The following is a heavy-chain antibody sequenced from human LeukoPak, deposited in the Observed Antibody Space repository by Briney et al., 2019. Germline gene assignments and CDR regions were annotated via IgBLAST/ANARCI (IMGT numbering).Heavy chain of an antibody. CDR1: GFIYSNAW. Sequence: PGGSLRLSCAASGFIYSNAWMSWVRQAPGKGLEWVGRIKTKIDGLTTDYAAPVKGRFTISRDDSKNTLYLQMNSLKTEDTAVYYCTTGITMVRGVIHLIDYWGQGTLVTVSS. CDR3: TTGITMVRGVIHLIDY. D-gene: IGHD3-10*01. V-gene: IGHV3-15*01. J-gene: IGHJ4*02. CDR2: IKTKIDGLTT.